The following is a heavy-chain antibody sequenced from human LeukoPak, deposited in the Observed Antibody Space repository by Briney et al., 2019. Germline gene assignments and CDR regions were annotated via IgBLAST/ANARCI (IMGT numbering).Heavy chain of an antibody. J-gene: IGHJ5*02. V-gene: IGHV1-69*01. CDR3: AREAPQDIVVVPAAMLNWFDP. D-gene: IGHD2-2*01. Sequence: GSSVKVSCKASGGTFSSYAISWVRQAPGQGLEWMGGIIPIFGTANYAQKFQGRVTITADESTSTAYMELSSLRSEDTAVYYCAREAPQDIVVVPAAMLNWFDPWGQGTLVTVSS. CDR2: IIPIFGTA. CDR1: GGTFSSYA.